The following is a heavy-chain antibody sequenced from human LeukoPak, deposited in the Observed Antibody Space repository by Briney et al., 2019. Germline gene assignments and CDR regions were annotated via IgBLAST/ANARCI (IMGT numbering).Heavy chain of an antibody. CDR1: GFTFSSYA. CDR2: ISGSGGST. CDR3: AKDRPRFCSSTSCYPPS. J-gene: IGHJ1*01. D-gene: IGHD2-2*01. V-gene: IGHV3-23*01. Sequence: GGSLRLSCAASGFTFSSYAMSWVRQAPGKGLEWVSAISGSGGSTYYADSVKGRFTISRDNSKNTLYLQMNSLRAEDTAVYYCAKDRPRFCSSTSCYPPSWGQGTLVTVSS.